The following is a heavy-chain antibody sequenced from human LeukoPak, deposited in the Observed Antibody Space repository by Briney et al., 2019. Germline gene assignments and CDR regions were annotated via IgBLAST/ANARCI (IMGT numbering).Heavy chain of an antibody. CDR3: ARVNHSPLGDYSNLNRGYYYMDV. CDR2: INPSGGST. Sequence: GASVKVSCKASGYTFTSYHMQWVRQAPGQGLEWMGTINPSGGSTSYAQKFQGRVTMTRDTSTSTVYMELSSLRSEDTAVYYCARVNHSPLGDYSNLNRGYYYMDVWGKGTTVTVSS. CDR1: GYTFTSYH. D-gene: IGHD4-11*01. J-gene: IGHJ6*03. V-gene: IGHV1-46*01.